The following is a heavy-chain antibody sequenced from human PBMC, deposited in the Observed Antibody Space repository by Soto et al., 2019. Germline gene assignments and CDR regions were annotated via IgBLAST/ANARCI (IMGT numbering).Heavy chain of an antibody. Sequence: SETLSLTCTVAGDSISSSGYFWGWIRQPPGKGLEWIGSLYYSGGTYYNPSLKSRVTISVDTSKNQFSLRLNSVTAADTAVYYCARHKQWLALGLRWGQGTLVTVSS. CDR2: LYYSGGT. D-gene: IGHD6-19*01. CDR1: GDSISSSGYF. CDR3: ARHKQWLALGLR. J-gene: IGHJ4*02. V-gene: IGHV4-39*01.